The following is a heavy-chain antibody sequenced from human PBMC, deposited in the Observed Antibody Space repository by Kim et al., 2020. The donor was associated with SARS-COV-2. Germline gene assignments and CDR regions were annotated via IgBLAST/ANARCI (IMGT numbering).Heavy chain of an antibody. Sequence: GGSLRLSCAASGFTFSSYAMHWVRQAPGKGLEWVAVIWYDGSNKYYADSVKGRFTISRDNSKNTLYLQMNSLRAEDTAVYYCAKSETGREMATIWVFDYWGQGTLVTVSS. CDR2: IWYDGSNK. CDR3: AKSETGREMATIWVFDY. CDR1: GFTFSSYA. J-gene: IGHJ4*02. D-gene: IGHD5-12*01. V-gene: IGHV3-33*06.